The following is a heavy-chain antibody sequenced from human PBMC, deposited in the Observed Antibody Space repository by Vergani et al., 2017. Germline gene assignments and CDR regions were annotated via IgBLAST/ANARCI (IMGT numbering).Heavy chain of an antibody. Sequence: QVQLQQWGGGLLKPSETLSLTCVVNGESFTSYHWTWIRQSPGEGLEWVGDIDHTGRPDYNPSLKRRLTMSVDKSRNQFSLTLNSVTATDTAIYFCARVNTETNGHLYYYYYMDVWGQGTAVTVS. J-gene: IGHJ6*03. D-gene: IGHD4-11*01. V-gene: IGHV4-34*01. CDR3: ARVNTETNGHLYYYYYMDV. CDR2: IDHTGRP. CDR1: GESFTSYH.